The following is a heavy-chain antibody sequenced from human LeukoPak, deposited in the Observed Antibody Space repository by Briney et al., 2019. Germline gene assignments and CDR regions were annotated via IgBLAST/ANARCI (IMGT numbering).Heavy chain of an antibody. Sequence: PSETLSLTCTVSGGSFSSYYWSWIRQPPGKGLEWIGYIYYSGSTKYNPSLKSRVTISIDTSKNEFSLKLSSVTAADTAIYYCARAYGSSGYFQLPIDYWGQGTLVTVSS. D-gene: IGHD3-22*01. CDR2: IYYSGST. V-gene: IGHV4-59*01. CDR3: ARAYGSSGYFQLPIDY. CDR1: GGSFSSYY. J-gene: IGHJ4*02.